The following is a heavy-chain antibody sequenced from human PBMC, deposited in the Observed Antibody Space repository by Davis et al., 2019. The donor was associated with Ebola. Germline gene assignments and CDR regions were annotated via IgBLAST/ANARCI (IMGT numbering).Heavy chain of an antibody. CDR1: GYSFTSYW. Sequence: PGGSLRLSCKGSGYSFTSYWISWVRQMPGKGLEWMGRIDPSDSYTNYSPSFQGHVTISADKSISTAYLQWSSLKASDTAMYYCAGRMVNYYDSSGHIRDYWGQGTLVTVSS. D-gene: IGHD3-22*01. CDR2: IDPSDSYT. CDR3: AGRMVNYYDSSGHIRDY. V-gene: IGHV5-10-1*01. J-gene: IGHJ4*02.